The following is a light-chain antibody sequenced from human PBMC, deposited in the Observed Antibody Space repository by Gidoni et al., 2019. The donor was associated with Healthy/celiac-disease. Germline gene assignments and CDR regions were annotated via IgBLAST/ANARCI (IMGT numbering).Light chain of an antibody. Sequence: DIQMTQSPSSLSASVGDRVTITCRASQSINSYLNWYQQKPGKAPKLLIYAASSLQSGVPSRFSGSGSGTDFTLTISSLQTEDFATYYCQQSYSTPPENTFGGGTKVEIK. V-gene: IGKV1-39*01. CDR1: QSINSY. CDR3: QQSYSTPPENT. CDR2: AAS. J-gene: IGKJ4*01.